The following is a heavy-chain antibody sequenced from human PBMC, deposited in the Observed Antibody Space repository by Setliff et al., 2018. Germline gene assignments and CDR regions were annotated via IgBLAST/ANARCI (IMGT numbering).Heavy chain of an antibody. D-gene: IGHD1-26*01. Sequence: SETLSLTCAVYGGSFSGYYWSWIRQPPGKGLEWIGEINHSGSTNYNPSLKSRVTISVDTSKNQFSLKLSSVTAADTAVYYCARGPKSGSYNDAFDIWGQGTMVTVSS. CDR1: GGSFSGYY. J-gene: IGHJ3*02. CDR3: ARGPKSGSYNDAFDI. V-gene: IGHV4-34*01. CDR2: INHSGST.